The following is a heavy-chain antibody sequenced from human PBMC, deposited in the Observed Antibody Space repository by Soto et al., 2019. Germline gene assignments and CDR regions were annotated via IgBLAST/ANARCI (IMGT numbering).Heavy chain of an antibody. CDR1: GFTFSSYD. Sequence: PGGSLRLSCAASGFTFSSYDMHWVRQATGKGLEWVSAIGTAGDTYYPGSVKGRFTISRENAKNSLYLQMNSLRAGDTAVYYCARMGRPHAFDIWGQGTMVTVSS. J-gene: IGHJ3*02. CDR3: ARMGRPHAFDI. CDR2: IGTAGDT. V-gene: IGHV3-13*01. D-gene: IGHD3-10*01.